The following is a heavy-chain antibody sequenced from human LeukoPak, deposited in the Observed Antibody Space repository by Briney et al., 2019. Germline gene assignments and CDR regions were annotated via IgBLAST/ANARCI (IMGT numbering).Heavy chain of an antibody. CDR1: GYTFTSYA. Sequence: ASVKVSCKASGYTFTSYATHWVRQAPGQRLEWMGWINAGNGNSQYSQKFQGRVTITRDTSASTAYMELNNLRSEDTAVYYCSRGVEDHGIAVAGPGGYWGQGTLVTVSS. CDR3: SRGVEDHGIAVAGPGGY. V-gene: IGHV1-3*01. D-gene: IGHD6-19*01. J-gene: IGHJ4*02. CDR2: INAGNGNS.